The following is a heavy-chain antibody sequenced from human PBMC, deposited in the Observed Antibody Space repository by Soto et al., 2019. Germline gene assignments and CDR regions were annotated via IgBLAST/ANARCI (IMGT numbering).Heavy chain of an antibody. CDR2: ISAYNGNT. D-gene: IGHD2-2*03. V-gene: IGHV1-18*04. CDR1: GYTFTSYG. Sequence: ASVKVSCKASGYTFTSYGISWVRQAPGQGLEWMGWISAYNGNTNYAQKLQGRVTMTTDTSTSTAYMELRSLRSDDTAVCYCARDYGYCSSTSCAKVDTFDIWGQGTMVTVSS. J-gene: IGHJ3*02. CDR3: ARDYGYCSSTSCAKVDTFDI.